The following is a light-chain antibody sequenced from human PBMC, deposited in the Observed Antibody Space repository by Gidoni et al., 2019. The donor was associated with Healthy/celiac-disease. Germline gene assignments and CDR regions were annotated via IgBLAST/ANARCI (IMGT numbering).Light chain of an antibody. J-gene: IGLJ1*01. V-gene: IGLV3-9*01. CDR1: NIGSKN. CDR2: RDS. CDR3: QVWDSSSYV. Sequence: SYELTQPLSVSVALGQTARITCGGNNIGSKNVHWYHQKPGQAPVLVIYRDSNRPSGTPERISGSNSGNTATLTISRAQAGDEADYYCQVWDSSSYVFGSGTKVTVL.